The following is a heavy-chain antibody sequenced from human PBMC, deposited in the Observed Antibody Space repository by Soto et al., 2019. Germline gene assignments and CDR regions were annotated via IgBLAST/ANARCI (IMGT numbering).Heavy chain of an antibody. D-gene: IGHD3-10*01. CDR1: GFTFSDYA. J-gene: IGHJ6*02. CDR2: VSANGDIT. V-gene: IGHV3-23*01. Sequence: VQVLESGGDLVQPGGSRRLSCAASGFTFSDYAMPWVRQAPGKGLDWVSSVSANGDITYYADSVKGRFTISRDNSNNTLLLQMNSLRAEDTALFYCARGDRGGSGSPASYYFSGLDVWGQGTTVTGSS. CDR3: ARGDRGGSGSPASYYFSGLDV.